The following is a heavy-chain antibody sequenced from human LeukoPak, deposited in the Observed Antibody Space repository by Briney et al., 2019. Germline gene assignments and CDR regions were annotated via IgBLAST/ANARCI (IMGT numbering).Heavy chain of an antibody. CDR3: AKSDAAAPWSGYQYYFDY. J-gene: IGHJ4*02. CDR2: ISWNSGSI. CDR1: GFTFNDYA. V-gene: IGHV3-9*03. D-gene: IGHD3-3*01. Sequence: GGSLRLSCAASGFTFNDYAMHWVRQAPRKGLEWVSGISWNSGSIGYADSVKGRFTISRDNAKNSLYLQMNSLRAEDMALYYCAKSDAAAPWSGYQYYFDYWGQGTLVTVSS.